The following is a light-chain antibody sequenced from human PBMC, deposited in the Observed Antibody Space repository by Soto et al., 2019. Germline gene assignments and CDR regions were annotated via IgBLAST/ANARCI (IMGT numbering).Light chain of an antibody. CDR1: QSVDRY. V-gene: IGKV3-20*01. Sequence: EVVLTQSPDTLSLSPGETATLSCRASQSVDRYVAWYQQKVGQAPRLLIFGASIRVTGIPDRFIGSGSGTDFTLTISRLEPEDFAVYYCQHYVTSLTTFGQGTKVDI. CDR3: QHYVTSLTT. J-gene: IGKJ1*01. CDR2: GAS.